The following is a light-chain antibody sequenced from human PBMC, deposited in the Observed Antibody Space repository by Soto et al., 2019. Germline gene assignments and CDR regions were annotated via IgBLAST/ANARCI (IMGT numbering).Light chain of an antibody. CDR2: SAS. J-gene: IGKJ2*01. V-gene: IGKV1-39*01. CDR3: QRSFRAPRT. Sequence: DIPMSQSPSSLSASVGDSVTITCRASETIIDYLNWYQQQPGEAPKLLIFSASSLHSGVPSRLRGSGYEKHFTITISSLQPEDFAPSFCQRSFRAPRTFGQGTKL. CDR1: ETIIDY.